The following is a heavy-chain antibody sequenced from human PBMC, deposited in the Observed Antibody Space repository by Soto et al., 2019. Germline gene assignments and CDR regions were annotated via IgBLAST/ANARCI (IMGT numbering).Heavy chain of an antibody. CDR3: ARGEGRTSHFFDL. J-gene: IGHJ2*01. CDR2: ITTGGGNR. V-gene: IGHV3-23*01. Sequence: EVHLLESGGGLVQPGGSLTLSCAASGFSFSYYVMTWVRQAPGKGLEWVSTITTGGGNRDYRDSVKGRFTISRDNSKYTLSLQMNRLTAEDTAVYYCARGEGRTSHFFDLWGRGTLVTVAS. CDR1: GFSFSYYV.